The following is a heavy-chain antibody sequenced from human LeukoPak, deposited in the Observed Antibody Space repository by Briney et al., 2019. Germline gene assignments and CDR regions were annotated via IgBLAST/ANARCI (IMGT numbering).Heavy chain of an antibody. D-gene: IGHD3-9*01. CDR3: ALIGYYSAAFDY. CDR1: GYSISSGYY. Sequence: SETLSLTCAVSGYSISSGYYWGWIRQPPGKGLEWLGSIYHSGSTYYNPSLKSRVTISVDTSKNQFSLKLSSVTAADTAVYYCALIGYYSAAFDYWGQGSLVTVSS. V-gene: IGHV4-38-2*01. J-gene: IGHJ4*02. CDR2: IYHSGST.